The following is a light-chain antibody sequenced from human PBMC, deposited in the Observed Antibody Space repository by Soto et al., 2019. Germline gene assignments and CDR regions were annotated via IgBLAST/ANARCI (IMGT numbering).Light chain of an antibody. J-gene: IGLJ1*01. Sequence: QSVLTQPPSVSGAPGQRVTISCTGSSSNIGAGYAVHWYQQRPGTAPKLLIFGNSNRPSGVPDRFSGSKSGTSASLAITWLQAEAEGDYYCQSYDSTLSARYVFGAGTQLTVL. CDR1: SSNIGAGYA. CDR2: GNS. V-gene: IGLV1-40*01. CDR3: QSYDSTLSARYV.